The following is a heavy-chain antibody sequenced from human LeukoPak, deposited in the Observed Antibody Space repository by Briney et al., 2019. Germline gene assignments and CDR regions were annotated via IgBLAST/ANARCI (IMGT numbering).Heavy chain of an antibody. CDR2: IYYSGST. V-gene: IGHV4-59*01. Sequence: PSETLSLTCTVSGGSISSYYWSWTRQPPGKGLEWIGYIYYSGSTNYNPSLKSRVTISVDTSKNQFSLKLSSVTAADTAVYYCARDERDLHYYYYMDVWGKGTTVTVSS. CDR3: ARDERDLHYYYYMDV. CDR1: GGSISSYY. J-gene: IGHJ6*03.